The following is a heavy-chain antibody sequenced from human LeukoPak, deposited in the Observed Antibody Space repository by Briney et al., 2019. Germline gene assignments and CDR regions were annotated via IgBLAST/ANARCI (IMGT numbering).Heavy chain of an antibody. CDR1: GGSISSYY. Sequence: SETLSLTCTVSGGSISSYYWSWIRQPAGRGLEWIGRIYTSGSTNYNPSLKSRVTMSVDTSKNQFSLKLSSVTAADTAVYYCAREWIFGVGTGSYNWFDPWGQGTLVTVSP. J-gene: IGHJ5*02. D-gene: IGHD3-3*01. CDR2: IYTSGST. V-gene: IGHV4-4*07. CDR3: AREWIFGVGTGSYNWFDP.